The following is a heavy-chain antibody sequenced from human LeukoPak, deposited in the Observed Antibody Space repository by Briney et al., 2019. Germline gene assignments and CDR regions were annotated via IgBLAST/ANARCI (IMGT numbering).Heavy chain of an antibody. V-gene: IGHV3-21*01. Sequence: GGSLRLSCAASGFTFSSYWMSWVRQAPGKGLEWVSSISSSSSYIYYADSVKGRFTISRDDAKNSLSLQMNSLRAEDTAVYYCARSGIKMVRGLIIKSPYHMDVWGKGTTVTVSS. D-gene: IGHD3-10*01. CDR2: ISSSSSYI. J-gene: IGHJ6*03. CDR1: GFTFSSYW. CDR3: ARSGIKMVRGLIIKSPYHMDV.